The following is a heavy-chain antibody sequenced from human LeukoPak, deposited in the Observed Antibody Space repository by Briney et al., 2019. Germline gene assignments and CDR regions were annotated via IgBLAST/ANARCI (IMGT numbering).Heavy chain of an antibody. J-gene: IGHJ4*02. CDR2: ISNDGNKK. Sequence: GGSLRLSCAATGFTFSTYGMHWVRQAPGKGLEWVAAISNDGNKKYYADSVKGRFTISRDNPKNALFLQMNSLRAEDTAVYYCAKEGWDKSYWYGRIDYWGQGTLVTVSS. V-gene: IGHV3-30*18. CDR1: GFTFSTYG. CDR3: AKEGWDKSYWYGRIDY. D-gene: IGHD2-8*02.